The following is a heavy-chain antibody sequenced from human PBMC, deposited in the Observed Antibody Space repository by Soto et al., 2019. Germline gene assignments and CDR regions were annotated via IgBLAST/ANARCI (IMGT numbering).Heavy chain of an antibody. CDR1: GGSITSGCFF. D-gene: IGHD6-6*01. Sequence: PSLTCSVSGGSITSGCFFWSWVRQDPGEGLELIAYIYYSGYTYYHPSLKSRLSISMDTSKNQFSLKLSSVTAADTAVYYCARGSSPHYGMDVWGQGTTVTAP. J-gene: IGHJ6*02. CDR3: ARGSSPHYGMDV. CDR2: IYYSGYT. V-gene: IGHV4-31*03.